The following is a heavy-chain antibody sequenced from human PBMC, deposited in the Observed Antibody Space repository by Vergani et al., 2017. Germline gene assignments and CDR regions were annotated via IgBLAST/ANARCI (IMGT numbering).Heavy chain of an antibody. D-gene: IGHD1-26*01. J-gene: IGHJ4*02. CDR1: GFTFSTYA. V-gene: IGHV3-23*01. CDR2: LTGGGGST. Sequence: EVQLLESGGSLKQPGGSVRLSCAASGFTFSTYAMHWVRQAPGKGLEWVSALTGGGGSTYYADSFKGRFIISRDNSRATLYLQMNSLRPEDTATYYCVKDAGSYENFFDSWRQGTLVTVSS. CDR3: VKDAGSYENFFDS.